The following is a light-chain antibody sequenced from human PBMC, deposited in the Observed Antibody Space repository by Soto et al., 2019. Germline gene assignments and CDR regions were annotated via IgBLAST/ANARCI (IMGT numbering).Light chain of an antibody. V-gene: IGKV3-11*01. CDR1: QSVTNY. CDR2: DAS. CDR3: QQRYNWPPLT. J-gene: IGKJ4*01. Sequence: EIFLTQSPDTLSLSPGERATLSCRASQSVTNYIAWYQQRPGQAPRLLIYDASNRATGVPARFSGSGSGTDFTLTISDLEPADFGLYYCQQRYNWPPLTFGGGTKVEIK.